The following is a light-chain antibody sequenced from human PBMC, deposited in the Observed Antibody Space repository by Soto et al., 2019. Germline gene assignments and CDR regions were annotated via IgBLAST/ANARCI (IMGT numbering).Light chain of an antibody. V-gene: IGKV3-20*01. CDR3: QRYGTSPPLT. J-gene: IGKJ4*01. CDR2: GAS. Sequence: EIVLTQSPGTLSLSPGERATLSCRASQSVSSSYLAWYQQKPGQAPRLLIHGASSRATGVPDRFSGSGSATDFTLTISRLEPEDFAVYYCQRYGTSPPLTFGGGTKLDIK. CDR1: QSVSSSY.